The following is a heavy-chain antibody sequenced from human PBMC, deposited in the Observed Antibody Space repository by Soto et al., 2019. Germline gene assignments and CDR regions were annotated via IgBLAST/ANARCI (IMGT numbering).Heavy chain of an antibody. Sequence: GGSLRLSCAASGFTFSSYAMSWVRQAPGKGLEWVSTISGSGGSTYYADSVKGRFTISRDNSRNTLYLQMNSLRAEDTAVYYCAKGGGYFASGSYYNNYYMDVWGKGTTVTVSS. CDR2: ISGSGGST. CDR1: GFTFSSYA. D-gene: IGHD3-10*01. V-gene: IGHV3-23*01. J-gene: IGHJ6*03. CDR3: AKGGGYFASGSYYNNYYMDV.